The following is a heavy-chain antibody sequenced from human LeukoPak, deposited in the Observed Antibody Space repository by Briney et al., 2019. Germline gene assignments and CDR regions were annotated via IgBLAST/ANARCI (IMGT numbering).Heavy chain of an antibody. V-gene: IGHV4-39*01. CDR3: ASPKGGRYFDWLLYHY. CDR1: GGSISSSSYY. CDR2: IYYSGST. J-gene: IGHJ4*02. Sequence: SETLSLTRTVSGGSISSSSYYWGWIRQPPGKGLEWIGSIYYSGSTYYNPSLKSRVTISVDTSKNQFSLKLSSVTAADTAVYYCASPKGGRYFDWLLYHYWGQGTLVTVSS. D-gene: IGHD3-9*01.